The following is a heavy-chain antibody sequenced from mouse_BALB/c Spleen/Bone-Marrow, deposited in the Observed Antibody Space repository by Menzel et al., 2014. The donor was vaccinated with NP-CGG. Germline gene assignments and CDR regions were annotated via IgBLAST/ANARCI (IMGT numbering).Heavy chain of an antibody. CDR1: GYTFTDYA. Sequence: QVQVVQSGRELVMPGVSVKISCKGSGYTFTDYAMHWVIQSQAKSLEWIGVISNYSGYTNYKYKVKGKATITVDKSPSTAYMELARLTSEDSAIYYCARSSADLYYYAMDYWGQGTSVTVSS. CDR2: ISNYSGYT. V-gene: IGHV1-67*01. J-gene: IGHJ4*01. CDR3: ARSSADLYYYAMDY.